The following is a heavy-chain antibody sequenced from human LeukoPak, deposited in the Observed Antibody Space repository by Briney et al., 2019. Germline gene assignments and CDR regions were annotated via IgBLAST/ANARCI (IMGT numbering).Heavy chain of an antibody. V-gene: IGHV3-30*18. CDR2: ISYDGSNK. D-gene: IGHD2-15*01. CDR1: GFTFSSYG. CDR3: ANSSASGGSYGLDY. J-gene: IGHJ4*02. Sequence: PGRSLRLSCAASGFTFSSYGMHWVRQAPGKGLEWVAVISYDGSNKYYADSVKGRFTISRDNSKNTLYLQMNSLRAEDTAVYYCANSSASGGSYGLDYWGQGTLVTVSS.